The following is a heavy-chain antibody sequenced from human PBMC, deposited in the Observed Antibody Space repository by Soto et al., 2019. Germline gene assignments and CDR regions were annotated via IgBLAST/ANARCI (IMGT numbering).Heavy chain of an antibody. CDR1: GFTFSNYG. D-gene: IGHD6-19*01. V-gene: IGHV3-30*18. Sequence: GGSLRLSCAVSGFTFSNYGMHWVRQAPGKGLEWVAIISYDGSNQYYGDSVKGRFAISRDNSKNMVYLQMNTLRAEDTAIYYCAKDRDSSGWSEDYFDFWGQGTLVTAPQ. J-gene: IGHJ4*02. CDR2: ISYDGSNQ. CDR3: AKDRDSSGWSEDYFDF.